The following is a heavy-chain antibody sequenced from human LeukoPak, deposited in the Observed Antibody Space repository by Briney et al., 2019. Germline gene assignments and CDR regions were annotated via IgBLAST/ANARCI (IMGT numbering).Heavy chain of an antibody. CDR3: ATRGYCSSSSCSDGAFDP. CDR1: GFTFSSYA. D-gene: IGHD2-2*03. CDR2: ISGSGGST. V-gene: IGHV3-23*01. J-gene: IGHJ5*02. Sequence: PGGSLRLSCAASGFTFSSYAISRVRQAPRKGLEWVSAISGSGGSTYYADSVKGRFTISRDNSKNTLYLQMNSLRDEDTAVYYCATRGYCSSSSCSDGAFDPWGQGTLVTVSS.